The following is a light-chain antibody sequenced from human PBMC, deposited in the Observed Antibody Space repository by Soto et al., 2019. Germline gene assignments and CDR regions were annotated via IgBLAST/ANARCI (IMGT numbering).Light chain of an antibody. CDR1: SSDVGGYNY. CDR3: SSYTNSSTHWV. CDR2: EVT. J-gene: IGLJ3*02. Sequence: QSALTQPASVSGSPGQSITISCTGTSSDVGGYNYVSWYQQHPGKAPKLMIYEVTNRPSGVSNRFSGSKSGNTASLTISGLQAEDEAEYYCSSYTNSSTHWVFGGGTKLTVL. V-gene: IGLV2-14*01.